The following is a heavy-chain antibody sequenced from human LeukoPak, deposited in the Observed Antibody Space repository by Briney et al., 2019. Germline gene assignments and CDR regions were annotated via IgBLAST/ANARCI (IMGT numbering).Heavy chain of an antibody. CDR3: ARGRRRYDILTGYYNRYYYMDV. CDR1: GYTFTSYD. V-gene: IGHV1-8*01. J-gene: IGHJ6*03. CDR2: MNPNSGNT. Sequence: GASVKVSCKASGYTFTSYDINWVRQATGQGLEWMGWMNPNSGNTGYAQKFQGRVTMTRNTSISTAYMELSSLRSEDTAVYHCARGRRRYDILTGYYNRYYYMDVWGKGATVTISS. D-gene: IGHD3-9*01.